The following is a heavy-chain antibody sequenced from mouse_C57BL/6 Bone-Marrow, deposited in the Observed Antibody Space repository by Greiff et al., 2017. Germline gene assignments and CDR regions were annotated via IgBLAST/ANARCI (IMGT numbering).Heavy chain of an antibody. D-gene: IGHD2-12*01. J-gene: IGHJ4*01. Sequence: QVQLQQPGAELVKPGASVKMSCKASGYTFTSYWITWVKQRPGQGLEWIGDIYPGSGSTNYNEKFKSKATLTVDTSSSTAYMQLSSLTSEDSAVXYYEREDYCYYLYYAMDYWGQGTSVTVSS. V-gene: IGHV1-55*01. CDR3: EREDYCYYLYYAMDY. CDR2: IYPGSGST. CDR1: GYTFTSYW.